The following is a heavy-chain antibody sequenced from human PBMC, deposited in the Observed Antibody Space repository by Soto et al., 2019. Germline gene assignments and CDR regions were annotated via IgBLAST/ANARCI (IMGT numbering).Heavy chain of an antibody. D-gene: IGHD3-9*01. CDR2: ISSNGGST. CDR3: ARGITWDILTGYYYYYGMDV. V-gene: IGHV3-64*01. Sequence: PGGSLRLSCAASGFTFSSYAMHWVRQAPGKGLEYVSAISSNGGSTYYANSVKGRFTISRDNSKNTLYLQMGSLRAEDMAVYYCARGITWDILTGYYYYYGMDVWGQGTTVTVPS. CDR1: GFTFSSYA. J-gene: IGHJ6*02.